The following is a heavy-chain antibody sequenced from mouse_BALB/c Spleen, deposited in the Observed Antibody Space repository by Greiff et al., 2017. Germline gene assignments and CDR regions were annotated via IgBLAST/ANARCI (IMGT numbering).Heavy chain of an antibody. CDR2: IYPGNSDT. V-gene: IGHV1-5*01. CDR1: GYTFTSYW. Sequence: EVQLQQSGTVLARPEASVKMSCKASGYTFTSYWMHWVKQRPGQGLEWIGAIYPGNSDTSYNQKFKGKAKLTAVTSTSTAYMELSSLTNEDSAVYYCTRGAITTPFDYWGQGTTLTVSS. D-gene: IGHD2-4*01. CDR3: TRGAITTPFDY. J-gene: IGHJ2*01.